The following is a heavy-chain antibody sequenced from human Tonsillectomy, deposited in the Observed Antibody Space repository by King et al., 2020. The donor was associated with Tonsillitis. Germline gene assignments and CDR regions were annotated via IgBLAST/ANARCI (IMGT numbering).Heavy chain of an antibody. Sequence: VQLVESGGGLVKPGGSLRLSCAASGFTFSKAWMNWVRQAPGKGLEWVGRIKSKIDGGTTDYATPVEGRFTISRDDSKDTLYVQMDSLQIEDTGVYYCSTAGLADYGDDLDAFDIWGQGTMVTVSS. J-gene: IGHJ3*02. V-gene: IGHV3-15*01. D-gene: IGHD4-17*01. CDR3: STAGLADYGDDLDAFDI. CDR1: GFTFSKAW. CDR2: IKSKIDGGTT.